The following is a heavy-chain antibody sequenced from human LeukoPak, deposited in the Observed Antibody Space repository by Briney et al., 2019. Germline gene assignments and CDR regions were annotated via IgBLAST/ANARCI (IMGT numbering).Heavy chain of an antibody. J-gene: IGHJ4*02. Sequence: GESLKISCKGSGYSFTSYWIGWVRQGPGKGLEWVGRIKSKTDGGTTDYAAPVKGRFTISRDDSKNTLYLQMNSLKTEDTAVYYCTTDPRLEWLLYGDYWGQGTLVTVSS. CDR3: TTDPRLEWLLYGDY. V-gene: IGHV3-15*01. D-gene: IGHD3-3*01. CDR1: GYSFTSYW. CDR2: IKSKTDGGTT.